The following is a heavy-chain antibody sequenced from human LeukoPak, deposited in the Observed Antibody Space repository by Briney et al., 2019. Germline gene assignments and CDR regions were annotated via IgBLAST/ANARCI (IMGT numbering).Heavy chain of an antibody. V-gene: IGHV4-39*07. Sequence: SETLSLTCTVSGGSISSSSYYWGWVRQPPGKALEWIGNIFYSGSTYYSPSLKSRVTISLDTSRNQFSLKLNSVTAADTAVYYCAKSNGYGLIDNWGQGTMVTVSS. CDR1: GGSISSSSYY. D-gene: IGHD3-22*01. CDR2: IFYSGST. J-gene: IGHJ3*01. CDR3: AKSNGYGLIDN.